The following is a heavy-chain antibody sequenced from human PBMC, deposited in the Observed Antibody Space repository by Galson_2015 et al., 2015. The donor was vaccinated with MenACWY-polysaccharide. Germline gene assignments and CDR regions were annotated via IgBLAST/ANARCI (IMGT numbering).Heavy chain of an antibody. J-gene: IGHJ6*02. D-gene: IGHD3-10*02. V-gene: IGHV3-43*02. CDR2: INADGDYT. CDR3: AKKGYVPNSEVRYGLDA. Sequence: SLRLSCAASGFAFHDSAMHWVRQAPGKGLEWVSLINADGDYTDYADSVKGRFSISRDNSKNSLYLQMNSLTPEDTALYYCAKKGYVPNSEVRYGLDALGQGNPVLVSS. CDR1: GFAFHDSA.